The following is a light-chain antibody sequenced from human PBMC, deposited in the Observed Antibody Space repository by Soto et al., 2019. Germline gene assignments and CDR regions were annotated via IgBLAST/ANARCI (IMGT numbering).Light chain of an antibody. J-gene: IGKJ2*01. V-gene: IGKV1-39*01. Sequence: DIQMTQSPSSLSASVRDTVTITCRASQSISVHLNWYQQKPGEVPKLLIYAASTLHSGVPSRFSGSASETDFALTISSLQPEDSATYCCQQSYIPPYTFGQGTRLEIK. CDR2: AAS. CDR1: QSISVH. CDR3: QQSYIPPYT.